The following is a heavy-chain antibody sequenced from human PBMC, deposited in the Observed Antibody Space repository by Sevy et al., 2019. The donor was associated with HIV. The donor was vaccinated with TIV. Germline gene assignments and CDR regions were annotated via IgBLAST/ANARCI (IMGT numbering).Heavy chain of an antibody. V-gene: IGHV3-53*05. CDR1: GFSVSSYY. CDR3: ARFPPERAFDI. CDR2: IYDVSST. Sequence: GGSLRLSCAASGFSVSSYYMSWVRQAPGKGLEWVSLIYDVSSTYFADSVRGRFTISRDSSKNTLYLQMNSLRVEETAVYYCARFPPERAFDIWGQGTMVTVSS. J-gene: IGHJ3*02.